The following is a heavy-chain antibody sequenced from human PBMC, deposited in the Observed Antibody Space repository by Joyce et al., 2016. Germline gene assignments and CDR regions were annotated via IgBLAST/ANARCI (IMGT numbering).Heavy chain of an antibody. CDR3: ARSSYTNGIFDY. V-gene: IGHV3-21*01. D-gene: IGHD2-8*01. J-gene: IGHJ4*02. CDR1: GFTFSSYS. CDR2: LISSSSYI. Sequence: EVQLVESGGGLVKPGGSLRLSCAASGFTFSSYSMSWFRQAPGKGLEWVSSLISSSSYIKYTDSVKGRFTIARDNAKNSLYLQMNSLRVEDTAVYYCARSSYTNGIFDYWGQGTLVTVSS.